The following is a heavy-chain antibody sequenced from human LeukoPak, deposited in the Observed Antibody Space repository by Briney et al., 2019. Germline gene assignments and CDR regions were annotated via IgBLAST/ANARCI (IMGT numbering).Heavy chain of an antibody. CDR1: GGSISSSSYY. V-gene: IGHV4-39*01. Sequence: SETLSLTCTVSGGSISSSSYYWGWIRQPPGKWLEWIGSIYYSGSTYYNPSLKSRVTISVDTSKNQFSLKLSSVTAADTAVYYCAKRDYYDSSSFDYWGQGTLVTVSS. D-gene: IGHD3-22*01. CDR2: IYYSGST. J-gene: IGHJ4*02. CDR3: AKRDYYDSSSFDY.